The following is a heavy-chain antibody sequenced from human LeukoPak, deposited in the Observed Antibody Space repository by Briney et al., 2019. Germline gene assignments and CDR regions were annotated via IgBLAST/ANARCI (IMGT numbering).Heavy chain of an antibody. D-gene: IGHD2-15*01. CDR3: ARAGYCSGGSCYPYYFDY. Sequence: GGSLRRSRAASGFTFSSYSMNWVRQAPGKGLEWVSSISSSSSYIYYADSVKGRFTISRHNAKNSLYLQMNSLRAEDTAGYYCARAGYCSGGSCYPYYFDYWGQGTLVTVSS. J-gene: IGHJ4*02. V-gene: IGHV3-21*01. CDR1: GFTFSSYS. CDR2: ISSSSSYI.